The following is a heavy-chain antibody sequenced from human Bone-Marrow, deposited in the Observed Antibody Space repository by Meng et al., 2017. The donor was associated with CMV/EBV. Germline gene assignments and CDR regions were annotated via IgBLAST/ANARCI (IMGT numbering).Heavy chain of an antibody. CDR2: IKSKTDGGTT. J-gene: IGHJ6*02. V-gene: IGHV3-15*01. D-gene: IGHD3-16*01. CDR3: TTAWGYGMDV. CDR1: GFTFSDYW. Sequence: GESLKISCAASGFTFSDYWMSWVRQAPGKGLEWVGRIKSKTDGGTTDYAAPVKGRFTISRDDSKNTLYLQMNSLKTEDTAVYYCTTAWGYGMDVWGQGTTVTVSS.